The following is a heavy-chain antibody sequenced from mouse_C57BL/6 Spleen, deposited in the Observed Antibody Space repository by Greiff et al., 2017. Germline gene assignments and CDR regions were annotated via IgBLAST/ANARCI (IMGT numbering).Heavy chain of an antibody. D-gene: IGHD2-4*01. CDR3: TTGDYYDYEGYFDY. CDR1: GFNIKDDY. Sequence: VQLQQSGAELVRPGASVKLSCTASGFNIKDDYMHWVKQRPEQGLEWIGWIDPENGDTEYASKFQGKATITADTSSNTAYLQLSSLTSEDTAVYYCTTGDYYDYEGYFDYWGQGTTLTVSS. J-gene: IGHJ2*01. V-gene: IGHV14-4*01. CDR2: IDPENGDT.